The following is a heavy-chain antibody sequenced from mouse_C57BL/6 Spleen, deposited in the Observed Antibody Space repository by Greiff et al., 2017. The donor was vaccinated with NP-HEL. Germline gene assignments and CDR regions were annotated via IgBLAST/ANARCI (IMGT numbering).Heavy chain of an antibody. CDR2: IHPNSGST. D-gene: IGHD1-1*01. CDR1: GYTLTSYW. V-gene: IGHV1-64*01. CDR3: ARFGTTEGGY. Sequence: QVQLQQPGAELVKPGASVKLSCKASGYTLTSYWMHWVKQRPGQGLEWIGMIHPNSGSTNYNEKFKSKATLTVDKSSSTAYMQLSSLTSEDSAVYYCARFGTTEGGYWGQGTTLTVSS. J-gene: IGHJ2*01.